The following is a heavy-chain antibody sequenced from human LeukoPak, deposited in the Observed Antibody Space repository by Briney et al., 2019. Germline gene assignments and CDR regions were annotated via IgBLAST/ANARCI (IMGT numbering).Heavy chain of an antibody. CDR2: ISAYNGNT. V-gene: IGHV1-18*01. D-gene: IGHD4-23*01. CDR1: GYIFTSYG. CDR3: ARGGGYGGIYGMDV. J-gene: IGHJ6*02. Sequence: ASVKVSCKASGYIFTSYGLSWVRQAPGQGLEWMGWISAYNGNTNYAQKLQGRVTMTTDTSTSTAYMELSRLRSDDTAVYYCARGGGYGGIYGMDVWGQGTTVTVSS.